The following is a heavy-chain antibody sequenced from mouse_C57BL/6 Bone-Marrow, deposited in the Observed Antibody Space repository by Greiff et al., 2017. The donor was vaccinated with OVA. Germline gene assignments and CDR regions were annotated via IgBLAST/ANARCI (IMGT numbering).Heavy chain of an antibody. CDR3: AKERIYYDYDDWYFDV. CDR1: GYTFTRSW. V-gene: IGHV1-55*01. D-gene: IGHD2-4*01. CDR2: IYPGSGST. Sequence: VQLQQPGAELVKPGASVKMSCKASGYTFTRSWITWVKQRPGQGLGWIGDIYPGSGSTNYNEKFKTKATLTVDTSSSTAYMQLSSLTSEDSAVYYCAKERIYYDYDDWYFDVWGTGTTVTVSS. J-gene: IGHJ1*03.